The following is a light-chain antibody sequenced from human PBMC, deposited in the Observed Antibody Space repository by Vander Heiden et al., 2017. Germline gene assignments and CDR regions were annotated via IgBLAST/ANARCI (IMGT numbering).Light chain of an antibody. CDR1: NIGSKS. CDR2: DDS. Sequence: SYVLTQPPSVSVAPGQTATITCGGNNIGSKSVHWYQQKPGQAPVLVVYDDSDRPSGIPERFSGSNSGNTATLTISRVEAGDEADYYCQVWDSSSDHPVVGGGTKLTVL. CDR3: QVWDSSSDHPV. J-gene: IGLJ2*01. V-gene: IGLV3-21*02.